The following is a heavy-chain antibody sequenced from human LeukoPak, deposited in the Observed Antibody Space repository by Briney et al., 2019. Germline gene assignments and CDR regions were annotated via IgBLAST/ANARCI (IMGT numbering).Heavy chain of an antibody. D-gene: IGHD3-10*01. V-gene: IGHV2-5*02. CDR2: MYWDDDK. Sequence: SGPTLVKPTQALTLTCTFSGFSLSTSGVGVGWIRQPSGKALKWLALMYWDDDKRYSPSLKSRLTITQDTSKNQVVLTMTNMDPVDTATYYCAHTQVVRGVIITYYFDYWGQGTLVTVSS. J-gene: IGHJ4*02. CDR3: AHTQVVRGVIITYYFDY. CDR1: GFSLSTSGVG.